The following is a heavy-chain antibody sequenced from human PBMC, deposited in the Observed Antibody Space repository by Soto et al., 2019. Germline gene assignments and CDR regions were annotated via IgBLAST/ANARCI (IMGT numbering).Heavy chain of an antibody. CDR1: GGSSSSYY. D-gene: IGHD2-8*01. J-gene: IGHJ4*02. CDR2: IYYSGST. V-gene: IGHV4-59*01. CDR3: ERLGYCTNGVCSTTYYFDY. Sequence: SETLSLTCIVSGGSSSSYYWSWIRQPPGKGLEWIGYIYYSGSTNYNPSLKSRVTISVDTSKNQFSLKLSSVTAADTAVYYCERLGYCTNGVCSTTYYFDYWGQGTLVTVSS.